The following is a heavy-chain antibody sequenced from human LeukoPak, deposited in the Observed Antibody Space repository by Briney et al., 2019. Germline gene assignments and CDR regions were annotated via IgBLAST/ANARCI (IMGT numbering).Heavy chain of an antibody. CDR3: ARAFAPLYDSSGYYFLF. J-gene: IGHJ4*02. D-gene: IGHD3-22*01. V-gene: IGHV4-61*02. CDR1: GGSISSGSYY. CDR2: IYTSGST. Sequence: SETLSLTCTVSGGSISSGSYYWSWIRQPAGKGLEWIGRIYTSGSTNYNPSLKSRVTISVDTSKNQFSLKLSSVTAADTAVYYCARAFAPLYDSSGYYFLFWGQGTLVTVSS.